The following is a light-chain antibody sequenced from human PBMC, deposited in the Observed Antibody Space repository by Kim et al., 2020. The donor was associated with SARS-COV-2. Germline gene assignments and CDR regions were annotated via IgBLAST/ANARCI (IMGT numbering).Light chain of an antibody. CDR2: DVT. V-gene: IGLV2-14*03. Sequence: QSVVAQPASVSGSPGQSLTISCTGTSSDVGRYTFVSWYQQHPSRAPKLVIYDVTKRPSGISDRFSGSKSGNTASLTISGLQAEDEAHYFCSSYTITNTFVFGFGTKVTVL. CDR3: SSYTITNTFV. J-gene: IGLJ1*01. CDR1: SSDVGRYTF.